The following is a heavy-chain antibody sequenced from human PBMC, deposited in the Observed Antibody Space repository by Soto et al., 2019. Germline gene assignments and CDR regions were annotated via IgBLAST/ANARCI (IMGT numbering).Heavy chain of an antibody. CDR2: ISCGGGST. D-gene: IGHD6-19*01. J-gene: IGHJ3*02. V-gene: IGHV3-23*01. Sequence: GGSLRLSCAASGFTFSSYAMSWVRQAPGKGLEWVAAISCGGGSTYYADSVKGRFTISRDNSKNSLYLQMNSLRAEDTAVYYCARDRIAVAGTKDYLDAFDIWGQGTMVTVSS. CDR1: GFTFSSYA. CDR3: ARDRIAVAGTKDYLDAFDI.